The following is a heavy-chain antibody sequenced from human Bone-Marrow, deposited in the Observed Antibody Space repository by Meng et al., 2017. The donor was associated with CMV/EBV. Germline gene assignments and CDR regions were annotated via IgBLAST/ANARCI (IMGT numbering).Heavy chain of an antibody. V-gene: IGHV3-69-1*01. D-gene: IGHD3-10*01. CDR1: GFTFSDYY. Sequence: GESLKISCAASGFTFSDYYMNWVRQAPGKGLGWVSSISSSTIYYADSVKGRFTISRDNAKNSLYLQMNSLRTEDTAVYYCARAPGSHIDYWGQGTLVTVSS. J-gene: IGHJ4*02. CDR3: ARAPGSHIDY. CDR2: ISSSTI.